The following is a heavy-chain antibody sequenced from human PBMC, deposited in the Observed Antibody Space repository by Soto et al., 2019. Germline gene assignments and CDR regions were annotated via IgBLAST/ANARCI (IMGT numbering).Heavy chain of an antibody. D-gene: IGHD5-12*01. Sequence: PGGSLRLSFEASGFTFTSYAMSWVRQAPGKGLEWVSATSGSGDTTYYADSVKGRFTISRDNSEKRLYLQMNSLRAEDTAVYYCAKMVHGGYVSYFDSWGQGTLVTVSS. CDR1: GFTFTSYA. J-gene: IGHJ4*02. V-gene: IGHV3-23*01. CDR2: TSGSGDTT. CDR3: AKMVHGGYVSYFDS.